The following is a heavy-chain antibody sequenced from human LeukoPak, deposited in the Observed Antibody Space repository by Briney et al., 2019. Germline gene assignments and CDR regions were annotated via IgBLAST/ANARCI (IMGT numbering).Heavy chain of an antibody. D-gene: IGHD2-15*01. CDR2: ISSTSSYK. CDR3: ARVLRYCSGGNCYSGGLGYMDV. Sequence: GGSLRLSCEASGFTFSSYSMKWVRQAPGKGLEWVSCISSTSSYKYYADSVKGRFTISRDNAKNSLFLQMNSLRAEDTAVYYCARVLRYCSGGNCYSGGLGYMDVWGKGTTVTISS. CDR1: GFTFSSYS. V-gene: IGHV3-21*04. J-gene: IGHJ6*03.